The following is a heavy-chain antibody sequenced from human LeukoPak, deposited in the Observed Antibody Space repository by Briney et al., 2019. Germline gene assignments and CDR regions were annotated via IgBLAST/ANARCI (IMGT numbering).Heavy chain of an antibody. CDR1: GYSISSGYY. Sequence: SETLSLTCAVSGYSISSGYYWGWIRQPPGKGLEWIGEINHSGSTNYNPSLKSRVTISVDTSKNQFSLKLSSVTAADTAVYYCARDVARYVDYWGQGTLVTVSS. D-gene: IGHD1-1*01. V-gene: IGHV4-38-2*02. CDR2: INHSGST. CDR3: ARDVARYVDY. J-gene: IGHJ4*02.